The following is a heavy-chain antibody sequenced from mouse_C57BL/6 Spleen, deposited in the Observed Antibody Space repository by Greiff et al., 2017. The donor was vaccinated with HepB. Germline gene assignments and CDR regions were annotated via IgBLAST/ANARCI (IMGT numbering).Heavy chain of an antibody. CDR1: GYTFTSYW. Sequence: VQLQQPGTELVKPGASVKLSCKASGYTFTSYWMHWVKQRPGQGLEWIGNINPSNGGTNYNEKFKSKATLTVDKSSSTAYMQLSSLTSEDSAVYYCARKTTVVPYAMDYWGQGTSVTVSS. CDR3: ARKTTVVPYAMDY. D-gene: IGHD1-1*01. V-gene: IGHV1-53*01. CDR2: INPSNGGT. J-gene: IGHJ4*01.